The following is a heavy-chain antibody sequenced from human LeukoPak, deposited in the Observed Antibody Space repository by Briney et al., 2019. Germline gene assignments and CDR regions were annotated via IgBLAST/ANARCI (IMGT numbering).Heavy chain of an antibody. CDR1: GGSISSYY. V-gene: IGHV4-59*08. Sequence: PSETLSLTCTVSGGSISSYYWSWIRQPPGKGLEWIGYIYYSGSTNYNPSLKSRVTISVDTSKNQFSLKLSSVTAADTAVYYCARLRTRHPKYYFDYWGQGTLVTVSS. CDR2: IYYSGST. CDR3: ARLRTRHPKYYFDY. J-gene: IGHJ4*02.